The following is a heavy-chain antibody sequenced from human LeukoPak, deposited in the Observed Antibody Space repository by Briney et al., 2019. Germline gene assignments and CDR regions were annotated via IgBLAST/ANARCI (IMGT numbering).Heavy chain of an antibody. Sequence: ASVKVSCKAYGYTFTSYYMHWVRQAPGQGLEWMGIINPSGGSTSYAQKFQGRVTMTRDMSTSTVYMELSSLRSEDTAVYYCFGRGIVVAGGAAFDIWGQGTMVTVSS. CDR2: INPSGGST. V-gene: IGHV1-46*01. D-gene: IGHD3-22*01. CDR3: FGRGIVVAGGAAFDI. CDR1: GYTFTSYY. J-gene: IGHJ3*02.